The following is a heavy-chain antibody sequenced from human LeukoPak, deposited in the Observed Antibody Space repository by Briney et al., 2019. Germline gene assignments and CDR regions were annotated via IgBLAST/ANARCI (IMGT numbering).Heavy chain of an antibody. CDR2: INHSGST. J-gene: IGHJ4*02. CDR3: ARGAVGATTIDY. CDR1: GGSFSGYY. D-gene: IGHD1-26*01. Sequence: PSETLSLTCAVYGGSFSGYYWSWIRQPPGQGLEWIGEINHSGSTNYNPSLKSRVTISVDTSKNQFSLKLSSVTAADTAVYYCARGAVGATTIDYWGQGTLVTVSS. V-gene: IGHV4-34*01.